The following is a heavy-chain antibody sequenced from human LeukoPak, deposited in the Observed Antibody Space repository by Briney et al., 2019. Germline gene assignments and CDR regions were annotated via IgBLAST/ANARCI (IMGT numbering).Heavy chain of an antibody. D-gene: IGHD3-10*01. CDR3: ARDRMIRGVFMLDY. V-gene: IGHV4-59*01. CDR1: GGAIGSYY. J-gene: IGHJ4*02. CDR2: IHYSGST. Sequence: PSETLSLTCTVSGGAIGSYYWSWIRQPPGKGLEWIGYIHYSGSTNYNPSLKSRVTMSVDTSKNQFSLKLSSVTAADTAVYYCARDRMIRGVFMLDYWGQGTLVTVSS.